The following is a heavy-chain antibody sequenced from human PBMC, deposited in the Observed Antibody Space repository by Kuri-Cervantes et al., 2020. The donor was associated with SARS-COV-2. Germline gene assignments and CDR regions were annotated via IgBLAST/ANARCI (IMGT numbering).Heavy chain of an antibody. D-gene: IGHD3-3*01. J-gene: IGHJ6*03. V-gene: IGHV3-23*01. CDR1: GFTFSSYA. CDR2: ISGSGGST. Sequence: GESLKISCAASGFTFSSYAMGWVRQAPGKGLEWVSAISGSGGSTYYADSVKGRFTISRDNSKNTLYLQMNSLRAEDTAVYYCAKSPENDDFWSGYYYYYYMDVWGKGTTVTVSS. CDR3: AKSPENDDFWSGYYYYYYMDV.